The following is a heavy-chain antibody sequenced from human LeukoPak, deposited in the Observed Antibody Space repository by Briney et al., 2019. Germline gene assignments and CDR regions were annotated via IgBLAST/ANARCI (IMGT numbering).Heavy chain of an antibody. D-gene: IGHD6-19*01. Sequence: SETLSLTCTVSGCSISSGYYWGWIRQPPGKGLEWIGSIYHSGSTYYNPSLKSRVTISVDTSKNQFSLKLSSVTAADTAVYYCARVTGIAVAGTYYWGQRTLVTVSS. CDR2: IYHSGST. V-gene: IGHV4-38-2*02. J-gene: IGHJ4*02. CDR3: ARVTGIAVAGTYY. CDR1: GCSISSGYY.